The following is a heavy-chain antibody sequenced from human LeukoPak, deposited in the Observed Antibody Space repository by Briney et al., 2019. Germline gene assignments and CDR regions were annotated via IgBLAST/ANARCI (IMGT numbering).Heavy chain of an antibody. V-gene: IGHV4-39*07. CDR1: DDSISSNRYF. D-gene: IGHD1-26*01. CDR2: INYNWRT. J-gene: IGHJ4*02. CDR3: ARDIDDVGALLDF. Sequence: SGTLSLTCTISDDSISSNRYFWAWIRQPPGGGLEWIASINYNWRTYYNPSLKSRLTISIDTAKRQFSLKLTSVTAADTALYYCARDIDDVGALLDFWGQGTLVTVSS.